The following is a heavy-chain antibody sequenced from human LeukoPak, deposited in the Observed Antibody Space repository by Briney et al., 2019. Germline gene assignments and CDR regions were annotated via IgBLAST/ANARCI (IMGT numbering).Heavy chain of an antibody. D-gene: IGHD2-21*02. J-gene: IGHJ2*01. CDR3: ARDCGGDCYSSWYFDL. Sequence: SQTLPLTCTASGGSISSGDYYWSWIRQPPGKGLEWIGYIYYSGSTYYNPSLKSRVTISVDTSKNQFSLKLSSVTAADTAVYYCARDCGGDCYSSWYFDLWGRGTLVTVSS. CDR1: GGSISSGDYY. V-gene: IGHV4-30-4*01. CDR2: IYYSGST.